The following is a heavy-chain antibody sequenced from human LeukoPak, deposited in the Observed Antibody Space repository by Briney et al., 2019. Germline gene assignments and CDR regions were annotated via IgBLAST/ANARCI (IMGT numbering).Heavy chain of an antibody. Sequence: GGSLRLSCAVTGFIFSNYAMHWVRQAPGKGLEWVATITASGGTYYADSLKGRFTISRDTSKNTLYLQINSLRAEDTAVYYCAKRGRYYFDQWGQGTLVTVSS. CDR1: GFIFSNYA. J-gene: IGHJ4*02. CDR2: ITASGGT. V-gene: IGHV3-23*01. CDR3: AKRGRYYFDQ.